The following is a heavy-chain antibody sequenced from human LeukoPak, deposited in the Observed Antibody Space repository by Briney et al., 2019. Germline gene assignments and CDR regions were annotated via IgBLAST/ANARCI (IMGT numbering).Heavy chain of an antibody. CDR3: GRATGLAEAGIVDAFDI. J-gene: IGHJ3*02. V-gene: IGHV4-39*07. Sequence: SETLSLTCTISGGSITSGSYYWAWVRQSPGTGLEWIGSIYHDGSTSQNPSLKSRATMSVDTSKNQFSLKLSSVTAADTALYYRGRATGLAEAGIVDAFDIWGQGTMVTVSS. CDR2: IYHDGST. D-gene: IGHD6-13*01. CDR1: GGSITSGSYY.